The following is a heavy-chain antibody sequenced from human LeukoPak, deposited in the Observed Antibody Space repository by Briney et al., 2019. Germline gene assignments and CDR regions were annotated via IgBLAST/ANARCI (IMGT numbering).Heavy chain of an antibody. Sequence: SETLSLTCTVSGGSISSSSYYWGWIRQPPGKGLEWIGSIYYSGSTYYNPSLKSRVTISVDTSKNQFSLRLSSVTAADTAVYYCARRGYYDSSGRNYMDVWGKGTTVTVSS. CDR3: ARRGYYDSSGRNYMDV. V-gene: IGHV4-39*07. D-gene: IGHD3-22*01. J-gene: IGHJ6*03. CDR1: GGSISSSSYY. CDR2: IYYSGST.